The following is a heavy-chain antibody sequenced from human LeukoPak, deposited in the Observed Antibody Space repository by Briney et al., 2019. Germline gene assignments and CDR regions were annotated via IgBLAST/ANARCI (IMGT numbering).Heavy chain of an antibody. CDR2: INTDGSST. Sequence: GGSLRLSCAASGFTFRSYWMHWVRQAPGKGLLWVSLINTDGSSTTYADSVEGRFTISRDNAKNMLYLQMNSLRAEDTAVYYCARLYGDPDYWGQGTLVTVSS. CDR3: ARLYGDPDY. D-gene: IGHD4-17*01. V-gene: IGHV3-74*01. CDR1: GFTFRSYW. J-gene: IGHJ4*02.